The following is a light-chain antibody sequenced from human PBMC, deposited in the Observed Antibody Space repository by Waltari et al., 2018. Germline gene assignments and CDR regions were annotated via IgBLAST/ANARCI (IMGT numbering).Light chain of an antibody. CDR3: QQYCSTPLT. Sequence: DIVMTQSPDSLAVSLGERATINCKSSQSVLYSSNNKNYLAWYQQKPGQPPKLLIYWASTRESGIPDRFSGSGSGTDFTLTISSLQAEDVAVYYCQQYCSTPLTFGGGTQVEIK. J-gene: IGKJ4*01. CDR2: WAS. V-gene: IGKV4-1*01. CDR1: QSVLYSSNNKNY.